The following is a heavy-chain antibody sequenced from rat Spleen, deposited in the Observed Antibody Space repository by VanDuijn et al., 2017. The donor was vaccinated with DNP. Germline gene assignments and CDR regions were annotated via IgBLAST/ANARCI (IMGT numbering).Heavy chain of an antibody. V-gene: IGHV5-25*01. D-gene: IGHD5-1*01. CDR2: ISPSGGST. CDR1: GFTFGNYD. J-gene: IGHJ1*01. Sequence: EVQLVESGGGLVQPGRSLKLSCAASGFTFGNYDMAWVRQAPTKGLEWVAAISPSGGSTYYRDSVKGRFTISRDNAKSTLYLQMNSLRSEDTATYYCARGSGTYYWYFDFWGPGTMVTVSS. CDR3: ARGSGTYYWYFDF.